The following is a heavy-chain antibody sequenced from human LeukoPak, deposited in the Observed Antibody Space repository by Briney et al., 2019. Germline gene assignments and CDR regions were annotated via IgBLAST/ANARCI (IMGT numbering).Heavy chain of an antibody. Sequence: PGGSLRLSCAASGFTFSSYAMSWGRQAPGKGLEWVSAISGSGGNTYYADSVKGRFTISRGNSKNTLYLQMNSLRAEDTAVYYCAKEGMVRGVMLGWGQGTLVTVSS. CDR2: ISGSGGNT. CDR1: GFTFSSYA. CDR3: AKEGMVRGVMLG. J-gene: IGHJ4*02. V-gene: IGHV3-23*01. D-gene: IGHD3-10*01.